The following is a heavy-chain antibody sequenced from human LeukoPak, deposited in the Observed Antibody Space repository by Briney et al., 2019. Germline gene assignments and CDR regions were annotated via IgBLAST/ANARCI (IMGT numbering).Heavy chain of an antibody. J-gene: IGHJ4*02. Sequence: GESLKISCKGSGYSFTSYWIGWVRQVPGKGLEWMGIIYPGDSDTRYSPSFQGQVTISADKSISTAYLQWSSLKASDTATYYCARRGTGIAVADYYFDYWGQGTLVTVSS. D-gene: IGHD6-19*01. CDR3: ARRGTGIAVADYYFDY. V-gene: IGHV5-51*01. CDR1: GYSFTSYW. CDR2: IYPGDSDT.